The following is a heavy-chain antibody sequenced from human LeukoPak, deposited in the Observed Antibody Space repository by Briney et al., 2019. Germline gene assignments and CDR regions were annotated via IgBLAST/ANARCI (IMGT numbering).Heavy chain of an antibody. CDR3: PRGENYYYDSSGYYTF. CDR2: IIPIFRTA. J-gene: IGHJ4*02. CDR1: GGTLGRYA. Sequence: SVKGSCKASGGTLGRYAISWVRQAPGQGLEWMVRIIPIFRTANYAQKFQGRVTIPTEESARTAHLELSGLRSEDTAVYYCPRGENYYYDSSGYYTFWGQGTLVTVSS. V-gene: IGHV1-69*05. D-gene: IGHD3-22*01.